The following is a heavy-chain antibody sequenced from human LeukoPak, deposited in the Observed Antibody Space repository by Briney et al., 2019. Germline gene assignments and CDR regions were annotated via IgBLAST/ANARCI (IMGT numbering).Heavy chain of an antibody. D-gene: IGHD3-9*01. CDR3: AKDRDFDWAHFDY. Sequence: PGGSLRLSCIASGFTVISSYMTWVRQAPGKGLDWVSIIYSGDGTFYADSVKGRFTISRDNSKNTLYLQMNSLRAEDTAVYYCAKDRDFDWAHFDYWGQGTLVTVSS. CDR1: GFTVISSY. CDR2: IYSGDGT. J-gene: IGHJ4*02. V-gene: IGHV3-66*01.